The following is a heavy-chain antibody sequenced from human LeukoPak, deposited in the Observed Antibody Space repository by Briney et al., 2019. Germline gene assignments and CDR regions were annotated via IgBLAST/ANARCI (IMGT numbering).Heavy chain of an antibody. CDR2: MSEDGSGT. Sequence: GGSLRLSSAVSGFSLSSNWMHWVRQAPGKGLEWVSRMSEDGSGTSYADSVKGRFTIYRDNAKNTVYLQMNSLRAEDSAVYYCATVFEYWGQGTPVTVSS. V-gene: IGHV3-74*01. J-gene: IGHJ4*02. CDR3: ATVFEY. CDR1: GFSLSSNW.